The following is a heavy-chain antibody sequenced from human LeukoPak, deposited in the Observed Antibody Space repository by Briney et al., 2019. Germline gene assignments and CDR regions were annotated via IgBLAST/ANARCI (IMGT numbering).Heavy chain of an antibody. V-gene: IGHV1-2*02. CDR2: INPNSGGT. CDR1: GYTFTAYY. J-gene: IGHJ4*02. CDR3: ARSYYDFWSGDY. D-gene: IGHD3-3*01. Sequence: RASVKVSCKASGYTFTAYYMYWVRQAPGQGLEWMGWINPNSGGTNYAQKFQGRVTMTRDTSISTAYMELSRLRSDDTAVYYCARSYYDFWSGDYWGQGTLVTVSS.